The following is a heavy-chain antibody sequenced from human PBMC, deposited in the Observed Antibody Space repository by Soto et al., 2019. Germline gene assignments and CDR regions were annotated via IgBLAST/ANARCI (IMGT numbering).Heavy chain of an antibody. CDR3: ASGYCSGGSCPEAFAY. J-gene: IGHJ4*02. Sequence: GGSLRLSCAASGFTVSSNYMSWVRQAPGKGLEWVSVIYSGGSTYYADSVKGRFTISRDNSKNTLYLQMNSLRAEDTAVYYCASGYCSGGSCPEAFAYWGQGTLVTVSS. CDR2: IYSGGST. V-gene: IGHV3-53*01. D-gene: IGHD2-15*01. CDR1: GFTVSSNY.